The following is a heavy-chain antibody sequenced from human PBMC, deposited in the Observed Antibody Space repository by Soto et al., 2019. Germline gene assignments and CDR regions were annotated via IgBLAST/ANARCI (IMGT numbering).Heavy chain of an antibody. CDR1: GGSISNYY. Sequence: QVQLQESGPGLVKPSETLALTCTVSGGSISNYYCSWIRQPPGKGLEWIAYIYYSGSTNYNPSLKRRVTIAVDTSKNQFSLKLSSVTAADTAVYYCARYCSGGSCYLDPWGQGTLVTVSS. D-gene: IGHD2-15*01. V-gene: IGHV4-59*08. CDR3: ARYCSGGSCYLDP. J-gene: IGHJ5*02. CDR2: IYYSGST.